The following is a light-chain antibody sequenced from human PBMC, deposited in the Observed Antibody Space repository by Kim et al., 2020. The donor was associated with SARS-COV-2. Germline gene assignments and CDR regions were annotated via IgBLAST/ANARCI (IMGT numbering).Light chain of an antibody. CDR1: SSNIGAGYD. Sequence: QSVLTQPPSVSGAPGQTVTVSCIGSSSNIGAGYDVHWYQHLPTTAPKLLIYSNGNRPSGVPDRFSGSKSGTSASLAITGLQAEDEADYYCQSYDSSLSGYVFGSGPRSPS. V-gene: IGLV1-40*01. CDR3: QSYDSSLSGYV. J-gene: IGLJ1*01. CDR2: SNG.